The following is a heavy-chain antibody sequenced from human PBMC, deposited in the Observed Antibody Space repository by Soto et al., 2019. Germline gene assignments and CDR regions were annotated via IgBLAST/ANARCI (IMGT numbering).Heavy chain of an antibody. CDR2: IYYSGST. CDR3: ARASQGDFLDS. J-gene: IGHJ4*02. Sequence: QVQLQESGPGLVKPSQTLSLTCTVSGGSISSDNYFWSWIRQPPGKGLEWIGYIYYSGSTYYNSSLKSRVTISIDTSKNQFTLDLSSVTAADTAVYYCARASQGDFLDSWGQGTLVTVSS. V-gene: IGHV4-30-4*01. D-gene: IGHD2-21*02. CDR1: GGSISSDNYF.